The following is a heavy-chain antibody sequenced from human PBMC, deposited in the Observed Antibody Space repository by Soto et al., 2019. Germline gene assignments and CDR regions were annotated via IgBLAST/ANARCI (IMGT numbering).Heavy chain of an antibody. V-gene: IGHV4-59*01. CDR3: ARDWPSGYDHPYGMDV. J-gene: IGHJ6*02. D-gene: IGHD5-12*01. CDR1: GGSINNYY. CDR2: VYHTGST. Sequence: LSETLSLTCTVSGGSINNYYWTWIRQPPGKGLEWIGYVYHTGSTNYNPSLKGRVTISIDTSKNQFSLKLSAVTAADTAVYYCARDWPSGYDHPYGMDVWGQGTTVTVS.